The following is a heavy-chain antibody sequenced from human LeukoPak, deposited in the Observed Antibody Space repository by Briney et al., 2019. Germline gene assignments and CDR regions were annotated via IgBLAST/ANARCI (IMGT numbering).Heavy chain of an antibody. D-gene: IGHD5-24*01. CDR2: IGIDSGNT. Sequence: GGSLRLSCATSGFTFSDYSMNWVRQAPGKGLEWISYIGIDSGNTNYADSVKGRFTISGDKAKNSLYLQMNSLRIEDTAVYYCARDYKYAFDNWGQGTLVTVSS. CDR1: GFTFSDYS. V-gene: IGHV3-48*01. CDR3: ARDYKYAFDN. J-gene: IGHJ4*02.